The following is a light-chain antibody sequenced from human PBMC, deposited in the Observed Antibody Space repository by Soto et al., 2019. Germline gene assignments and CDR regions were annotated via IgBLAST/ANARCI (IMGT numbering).Light chain of an antibody. J-gene: IGLJ2*01. CDR1: KLGQKY. CDR3: QAWDSSTGV. V-gene: IGLV3-1*01. Sequence: SYELTQPPSVSVSPGQTATIICSGDKLGQKYVSWYQQKPGQSPVLVIYDDTKRPSGIPERFSGSNFGNTATLSISGTQAMDEADYYCQAWDSSTGVFGGGTKLTVL. CDR2: DDT.